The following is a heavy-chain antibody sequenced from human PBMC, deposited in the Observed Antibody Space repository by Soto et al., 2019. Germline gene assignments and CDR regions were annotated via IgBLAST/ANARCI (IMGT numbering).Heavy chain of an antibody. D-gene: IGHD3-10*01. CDR2: IYYSGST. V-gene: IGHV4-31*02. CDR1: GGSISSGGYY. J-gene: IGHJ3*02. CDR3: ARDRLRTMVRGANCDAFDI. Sequence: PSDTLSLTCTVSGGSISSGGYYWSWIRQHPGKGLEWIGYIYYSGSTYYNPSLKSRVTISVDTSKNQFSLKLSSVTAADTAVYYCARDRLRTMVRGANCDAFDIWGQGTMVTVSS.